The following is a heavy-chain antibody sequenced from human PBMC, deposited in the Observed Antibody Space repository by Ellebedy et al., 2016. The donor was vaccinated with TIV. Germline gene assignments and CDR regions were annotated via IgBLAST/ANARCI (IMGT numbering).Heavy chain of an antibody. J-gene: IGHJ6*03. D-gene: IGHD1-26*01. Sequence: AASVKDSCKASGYTFTSHAMNWTRQAPGQGLEWMGWINTNTGNPTYAQGFTGRFVFSLDTSVSTAYLQISSLRAEDTAVYYCARDLGGYYYYYMDVWGKGTTVTVSS. V-gene: IGHV7-4-1*02. CDR3: ARDLGGYYYYYMDV. CDR1: GYTFTSHA. CDR2: INTNTGNP.